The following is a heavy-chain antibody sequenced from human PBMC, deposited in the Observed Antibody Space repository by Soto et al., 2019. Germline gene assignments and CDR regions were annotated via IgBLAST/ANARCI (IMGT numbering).Heavy chain of an antibody. Sequence: GGSLRLSCAASGFTFSSYSMNWVRQAPGKGLEWVSYISSSSTTKYYADSVKGRFTISRDNAKNSLYLQMNSLRAEDTAVYYCARDVCIGSNCLNWFDPWGQGTLVTVSS. CDR2: ISSSSTTK. D-gene: IGHD2-15*01. CDR1: GFTFSSYS. CDR3: ARDVCIGSNCLNWFDP. J-gene: IGHJ5*02. V-gene: IGHV3-48*01.